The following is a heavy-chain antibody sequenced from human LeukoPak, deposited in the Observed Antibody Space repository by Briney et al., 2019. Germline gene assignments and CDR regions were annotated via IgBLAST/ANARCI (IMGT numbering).Heavy chain of an antibody. CDR3: VRENSGWYRSALGRETAYNHYYHMDV. V-gene: IGHV3-30*04. CDR2: ISYDGSNK. D-gene: IGHD6-19*01. CDR1: GFTFSSYA. Sequence: AGSLRLSCAASGFTFSSYAMHWVRQAPGKGLEWVAVISYDGSNKYYADSVKGRFTISRDNSKNTLYLQMNSLRAEDTAVYYCVRENSGWYRSALGRETAYNHYYHMDVWGKGTTVTVS. J-gene: IGHJ6*03.